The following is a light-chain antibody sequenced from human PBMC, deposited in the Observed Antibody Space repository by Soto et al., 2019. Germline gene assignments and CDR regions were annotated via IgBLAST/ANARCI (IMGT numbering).Light chain of an antibody. J-gene: IGKJ1*01. CDR2: ATS. CDR1: QNIRSY. CDR3: QQGYTTRWT. Sequence: DIQMTQSPTSLSASVGDRVTITCRASQNIRSYLNWYQQIPGKAPNLLIYATSILQTGVPSRFSGSGTGTAFTLTITGLPPEDFATYYCQQGYTTRWTFGQGTKVDSK. V-gene: IGKV1-39*01.